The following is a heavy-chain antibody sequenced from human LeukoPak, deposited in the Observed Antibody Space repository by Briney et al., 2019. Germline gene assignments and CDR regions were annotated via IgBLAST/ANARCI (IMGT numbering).Heavy chain of an antibody. V-gene: IGHV3-23*01. J-gene: IGHJ4*02. CDR3: AKDHGPSRIAAAGPIDY. Sequence: GGSLRLSCAASGFTFSSYAMSWVRQAPGKGLEWVSAISGSGGSTYYADSVKGRFTISRDNSKNTLYLQMNSLRAEDTAVYYCAKDHGPSRIAAAGPIDYWGQGTLVTVSS. CDR2: ISGSGGST. D-gene: IGHD6-13*01. CDR1: GFTFSSYA.